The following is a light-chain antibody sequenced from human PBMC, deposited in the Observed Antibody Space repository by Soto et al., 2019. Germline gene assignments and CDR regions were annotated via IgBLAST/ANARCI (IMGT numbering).Light chain of an antibody. Sequence: ENVLTQSPGTLSLSPGERATLSCRASQSVGTYLAWYQQKPGQAPRLLIFDASKRATGIPARFSGSGSGTEFTLIISGLQPDDSATYYCQQYTNTNNPWMFGQGTKVEI. J-gene: IGKJ1*01. CDR3: QQYTNTNNPWM. V-gene: IGKV3-11*01. CDR1: QSVGTY. CDR2: DAS.